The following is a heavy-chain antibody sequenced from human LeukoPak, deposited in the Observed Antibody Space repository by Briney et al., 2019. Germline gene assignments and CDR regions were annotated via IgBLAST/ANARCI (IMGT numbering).Heavy chain of an antibody. Sequence: SETLSLTCTVSGGSISSGDYYWSWIRQPPGKGLEWIGYIYYSGSTYYNPSLKSRVTMSVDKSKNQFSLKLSSVTAADTAVYYCASGGVVPAAFDYWGQGTLVTVSS. CDR2: IYYSGST. CDR1: GGSISSGDYY. D-gene: IGHD2-2*01. J-gene: IGHJ4*02. V-gene: IGHV4-30-4*02. CDR3: ASGGVVPAAFDY.